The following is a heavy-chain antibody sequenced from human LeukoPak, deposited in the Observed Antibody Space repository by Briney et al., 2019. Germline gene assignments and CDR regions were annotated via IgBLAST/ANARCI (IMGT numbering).Heavy chain of an antibody. D-gene: IGHD2-8*01. CDR3: AKDYVLMVYATVPLWFDP. CDR2: IRYDGSNK. J-gene: IGHJ5*02. CDR1: GFTFSSYG. Sequence: GGSLRLSCAASGFTFSSYGMHWVRQAPGKGLEWVAFIRYDGSNKYYADSVKGRFTISRDNSKNTLYLQMNSLRAEDTAVYYCAKDYVLMVYATVPLWFDPWGQGTLVIVSS. V-gene: IGHV3-30*02.